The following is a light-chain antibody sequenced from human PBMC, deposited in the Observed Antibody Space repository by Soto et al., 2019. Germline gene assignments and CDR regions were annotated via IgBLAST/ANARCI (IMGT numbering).Light chain of an antibody. CDR2: AAS. CDR3: KQYYSYPRT. CDR1: QGISSY. Sequence: AIRMTQSPSSFSASTGDRVTITCRASQGISSYLAWYQQKPGKAPKLLIYAASTLQSGVPSRFSGSGSGTDFTLTIRCLQSEDFATYYCKQYYSYPRTFGQGTKVDI. J-gene: IGKJ1*01. V-gene: IGKV1-8*01.